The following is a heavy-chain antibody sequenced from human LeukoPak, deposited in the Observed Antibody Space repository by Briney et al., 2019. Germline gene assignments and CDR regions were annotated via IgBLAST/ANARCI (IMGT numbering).Heavy chain of an antibody. Sequence: SETLSLTCTVSGGSISSYYWSWVRQPPGKGLEWIGYIYDSGSTNYNPSLKSRVTISVDTSKNQFSLKLSPVTAADTAVYYCARGEYCSGGSCYPNWFDPWGQGTLVTVSS. CDR2: IYDSGST. D-gene: IGHD2-15*01. J-gene: IGHJ5*02. CDR1: GGSISSYY. V-gene: IGHV4-59*01. CDR3: ARGEYCSGGSCYPNWFDP.